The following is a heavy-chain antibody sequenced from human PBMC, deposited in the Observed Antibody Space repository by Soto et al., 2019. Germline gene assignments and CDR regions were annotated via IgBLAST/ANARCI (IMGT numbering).Heavy chain of an antibody. Sequence: PSETLSLTCTVSGGSLSSYYWSWIRQPPGKGLEWIGYIYYSGSTNYNPSLKSRVTISVDTSKNQFSLKLSSVTAADTAVYYCARLPGVPAAMSYYYMDVWGKGTTVTVSS. D-gene: IGHD2-2*01. CDR3: ARLPGVPAAMSYYYMDV. CDR2: IYYSGST. CDR1: GGSLSSYY. V-gene: IGHV4-59*08. J-gene: IGHJ6*03.